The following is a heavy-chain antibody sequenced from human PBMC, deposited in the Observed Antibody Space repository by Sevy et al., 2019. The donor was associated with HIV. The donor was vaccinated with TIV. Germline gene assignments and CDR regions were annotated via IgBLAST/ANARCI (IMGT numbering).Heavy chain of an antibody. D-gene: IGHD2-15*01. J-gene: IGHJ6*02. CDR2: ISGRGGST. CDR1: GLTLSSYA. V-gene: IGHV3-23*01. CDR3: AKAPPGHCSSGSCPRAYYYYGMDV. Sequence: GGSLRLSCADSGLTLSSYAMNWVRQAPGKGLEWVSAISGRGGSTYYADSVEGRFTISRDNSKNMLYLQMNSLRAEDTAVYYCAKAPPGHCSSGSCPRAYYYYGMDVWGQGTTVTVSS.